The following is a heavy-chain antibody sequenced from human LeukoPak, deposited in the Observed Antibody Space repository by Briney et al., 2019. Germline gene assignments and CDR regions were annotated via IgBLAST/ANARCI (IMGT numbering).Heavy chain of an antibody. CDR3: ARKYCSTTSCLFDN. Sequence: PGRSLRLSCAASGFTFSSYEMNWVRQAPGKGLQWVSDISSSGTTIYYADSVKGRFTISRDNAKNSLYLQMNSLRAEDTAVYYCARKYCSTTSCLFDNWSQGTLVTVSS. J-gene: IGHJ4*02. D-gene: IGHD2-2*01. CDR1: GFTFSSYE. V-gene: IGHV3-48*03. CDR2: ISSSGTTI.